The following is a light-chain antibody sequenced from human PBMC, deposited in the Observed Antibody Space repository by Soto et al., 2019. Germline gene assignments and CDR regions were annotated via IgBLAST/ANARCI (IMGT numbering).Light chain of an antibody. CDR3: SSYTSSSTLPYV. CDR1: SSDVGGYNY. CDR2: DVS. Sequence: QSALTQPASVSGSPGQSITISCTGTSSDVGGYNYVSWYQQHPGKAPKLMIYDVSNRPSGVSNRFSGSKSGNTASLTISGLQAEDEADYCSSYTSSSTLPYVFGTGTKVTVL. J-gene: IGLJ1*01. V-gene: IGLV2-14*01.